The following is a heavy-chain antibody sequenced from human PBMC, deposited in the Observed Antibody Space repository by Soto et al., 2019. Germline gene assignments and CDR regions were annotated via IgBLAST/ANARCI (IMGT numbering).Heavy chain of an antibody. CDR3: AKVGPHTEAYDILTGYYVGMDV. J-gene: IGHJ6*02. D-gene: IGHD3-9*01. V-gene: IGHV3-23*01. CDR2: ISGSGGST. CDR1: GFTFSSYA. Sequence: GGSLRLSCAASGFTFSSYAMSWVRQAPGRGLEWVSAISGSGGSTYYADSVKGRFTISRDNSKNTLYLQMNSLRAEDTAVYYCAKVGPHTEAYDILTGYYVGMDVWGQGTTVTVSS.